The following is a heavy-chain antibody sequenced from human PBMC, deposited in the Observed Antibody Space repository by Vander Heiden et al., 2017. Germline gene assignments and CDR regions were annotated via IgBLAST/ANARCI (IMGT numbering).Heavy chain of an antibody. V-gene: IGHV3-48*02. D-gene: IGHD1-1*01. CDR3: ARGLQSDY. CDR2: ISSSSSTI. CDR1: GFTFSSHS. J-gene: IGHJ4*02. Sequence: EVQLVASGGGLVQPGGSLRLSCAASGFTFSSHSMNWVRQAPGKGLEWVSYISSSSSTIYYADSVKGRFTISRDNAKNSLHLQMNSLRDEDTAVYYCARGLQSDYWGQGTLVTVSS.